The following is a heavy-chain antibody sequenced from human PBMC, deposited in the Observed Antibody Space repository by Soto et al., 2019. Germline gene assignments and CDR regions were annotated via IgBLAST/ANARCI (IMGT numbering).Heavy chain of an antibody. CDR1: GFTFSSYA. J-gene: IGHJ4*02. CDR3: ASGLWSGD. D-gene: IGHD3-10*01. CDR2: ISYDGSNK. V-gene: IGHV3-30-3*01. Sequence: QVQLVESGGGVVQPGRSLRLSCAASGFTFSSYAMHWVRQAPGKGLEWVAVISYDGSNKYYADSVKGRFTISRDNSKNTLYLQMNSLRAEDTAVYYCASGLWSGDWGQGTLVIVSS.